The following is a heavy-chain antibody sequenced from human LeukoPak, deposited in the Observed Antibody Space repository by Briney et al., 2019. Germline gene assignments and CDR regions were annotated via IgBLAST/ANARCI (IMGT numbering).Heavy chain of an antibody. CDR2: IHHTGST. CDR3: ARRQSVWGFFDY. D-gene: IGHD1-14*01. J-gene: IGHJ4*02. V-gene: IGHV4-34*01. Sequence: SETLSLTCAVYGGSFSGYYWSWIRQTPGEGLEWIGEIHHTGSTFYNPSLKSRVTISGDTSKNHFSLNLTSVTAADTAVYYCARRQSVWGFFDYWGQGTLVTVSS. CDR1: GGSFSGYY.